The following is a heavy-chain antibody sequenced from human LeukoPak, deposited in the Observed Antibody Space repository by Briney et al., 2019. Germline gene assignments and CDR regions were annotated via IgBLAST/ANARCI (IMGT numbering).Heavy chain of an antibody. V-gene: IGHV4-39*01. CDR3: AGRVGATIWTGLHF. CDR1: GDSISGGTFY. D-gene: IGHD1-26*01. CDR2: IHFNGNT. J-gene: IGHJ4*02. Sequence: PSETLSLTCTVSGDSISGGTFYWGWVRQPPGQGLEWIGSIHFNGNTYYNPSLKSPVTISVDMPKNQFSLNLSSVTVADTAVYYCAGRVGATIWTGLHFWGQGILVTVSP.